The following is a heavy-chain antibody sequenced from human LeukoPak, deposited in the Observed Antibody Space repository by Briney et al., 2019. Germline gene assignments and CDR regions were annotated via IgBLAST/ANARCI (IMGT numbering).Heavy chain of an antibody. V-gene: IGHV4-4*02. CDR3: ASRYSGYDSNDY. Sequence: SETLSLTCAVSGGSISSSNWWSWVRQPPGKGLEWIGEIYHSGSTNYNPSLKSRVTISVDKSKNQFSLKLSSVTAADTAVYYCASRYSGYDSNDYWGQGTLVTVSS. CDR1: GGSISSSNW. J-gene: IGHJ4*02. CDR2: IYHSGST. D-gene: IGHD5-12*01.